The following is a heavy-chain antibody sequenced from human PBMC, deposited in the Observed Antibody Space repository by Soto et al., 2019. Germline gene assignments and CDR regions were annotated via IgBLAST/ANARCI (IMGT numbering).Heavy chain of an antibody. CDR1: GGSISSGDYY. D-gene: IGHD6-6*01. V-gene: IGHV4-30-4*01. Sequence: QLPESGPGLVKPSQTLSLTCTVSGGSISSGDYYWSWIRQPPGKGLEGIGYIYHSGSTYYNPSLKSRVTISVDTSKNQFSLKLSSVTAADTAVYYCARERPDGARLDPWGQGTLVTVSS. CDR2: IYHSGST. J-gene: IGHJ5*02. CDR3: ARERPDGARLDP.